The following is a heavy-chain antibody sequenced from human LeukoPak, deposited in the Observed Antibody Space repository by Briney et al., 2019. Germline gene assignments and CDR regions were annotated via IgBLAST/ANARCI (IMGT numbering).Heavy chain of an antibody. CDR2: ISYDGSNK. CDR1: GFTFSSYA. Sequence: PGRSLRLSCAASGFTFSSYAMHWVRQAPGQGVEWVAVISYDGSNKYYADSVKGRFTISRDNSKNTLYLQMNSLRAEDTAVYYCARDPNGYNSGGGYWSQGTLVTVSS. D-gene: IGHD5-24*01. CDR3: ARDPNGYNSGGGY. J-gene: IGHJ4*02. V-gene: IGHV3-30*04.